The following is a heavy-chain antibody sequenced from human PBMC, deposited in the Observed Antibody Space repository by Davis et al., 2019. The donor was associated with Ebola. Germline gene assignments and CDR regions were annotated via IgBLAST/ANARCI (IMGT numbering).Heavy chain of an antibody. CDR1: GGSFSGYY. V-gene: IGHV4-34*01. Sequence: SQTLSLTCAVYGGSFSGYYWSWIRQPPGKGLEWIGEINHSGSTNYNPSLKSRVTISVDTSKNQFSLKLSSVTAADTAVYYCARGMAAAGTFDYWGQGTLVTVSS. CDR3: ARGMAAAGTFDY. J-gene: IGHJ4*02. D-gene: IGHD6-13*01. CDR2: INHSGST.